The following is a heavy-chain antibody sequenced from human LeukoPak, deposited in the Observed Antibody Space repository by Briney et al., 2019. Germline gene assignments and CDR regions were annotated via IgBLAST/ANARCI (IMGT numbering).Heavy chain of an antibody. CDR3: ARDYYDSSGYYPFQH. CDR1: GGSISSYY. Sequence: PSETLSLTCTVSGGSISSYYWSWIRQAPGKGLEWIRYIYYSGSTNYNPSLKSRVTISVDTSKNQFSLKLSSVTAADTAVYYCARDYYDSSGYYPFQHWGQGTLVTVSS. J-gene: IGHJ1*01. D-gene: IGHD3-22*01. CDR2: IYYSGST. V-gene: IGHV4-59*01.